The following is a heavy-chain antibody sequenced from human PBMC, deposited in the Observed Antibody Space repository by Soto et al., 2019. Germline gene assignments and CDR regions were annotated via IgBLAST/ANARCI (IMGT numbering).Heavy chain of an antibody. J-gene: IGHJ2*01. CDR3: AKDLRGPEAGTWYLDL. CDR2: LTATSGRP. CDR1: GFPFSTKS. V-gene: IGHV3-23*01. Sequence: EMQLLESGGGLVQPGGSLRLSCTASGFPFSTKSMTWVRQAPGKGLEWVSALTATSGRPYYADSVKGRFTISRDNSKNTLYLQMNSLGAEDTAVYYCAKDLRGPEAGTWYLDLWGRGTLVTVSS. D-gene: IGHD6-13*01.